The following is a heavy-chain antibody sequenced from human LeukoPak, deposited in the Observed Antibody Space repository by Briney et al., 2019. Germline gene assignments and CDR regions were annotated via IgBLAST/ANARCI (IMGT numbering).Heavy chain of an antibody. CDR2: SSSSSSYI. J-gene: IGHJ4*02. D-gene: IGHD3-22*01. CDR1: GFTFSSYS. Sequence: GGSLRLSCAASGFTFSSYSMNWVRQAPGKGLEWVSSSSSSSSYIYYADSVKGRFTISRDNAKNSLYLQMNSLRAEDTAVYYCARVLYYYDSSGYYGYWGQGTLVTVSS. V-gene: IGHV3-21*01. CDR3: ARVLYYYDSSGYYGY.